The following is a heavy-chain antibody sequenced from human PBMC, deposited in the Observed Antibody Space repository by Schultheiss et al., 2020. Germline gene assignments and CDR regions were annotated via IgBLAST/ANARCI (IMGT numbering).Heavy chain of an antibody. V-gene: IGHV4-59*01. CDR1: GGSISSYY. CDR3: ARHLVDSIFGSPYGLDV. D-gene: IGHD3-3*01. CDR2: IHYRGST. Sequence: SETLSLTCTVSGGSISSYYWSWIRQPPGKGLEWIGHIHYRGSTNYNPSLKSPVTISVDTSKNQFSLRLSSVTAADTAVYYCARHLVDSIFGSPYGLDVWGQGTTVNVSS. J-gene: IGHJ6*02.